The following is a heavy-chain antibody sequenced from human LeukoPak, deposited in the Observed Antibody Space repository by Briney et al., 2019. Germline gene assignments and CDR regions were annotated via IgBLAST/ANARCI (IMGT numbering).Heavy chain of an antibody. CDR3: ARQKVTGTLY. V-gene: IGHV4-39*01. CDR2: IYYSGST. D-gene: IGHD1-20*01. J-gene: IGHJ4*02. Sequence: PSETLSLTCTVSGGSISSSSYYWGWIRQPPGKGLEWIGSIYYSGSTYYNPSLKSRVTISVDTSKNQFSLKLSSVTAADTAVYYCARQKVTGTLYWGQRTLVTVSS. CDR1: GGSISSSSYY.